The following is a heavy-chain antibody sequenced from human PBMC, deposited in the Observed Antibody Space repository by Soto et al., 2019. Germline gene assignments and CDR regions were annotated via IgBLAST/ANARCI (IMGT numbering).Heavy chain of an antibody. CDR3: VKVSGYCTGGSCFSYFDY. V-gene: IGHV3-64D*06. CDR2: ISGSGGNI. D-gene: IGHD2-15*01. Sequence: GGSLRLSCSGSGFTFSHHSLYWVRQPPGKGLQCVPSISGSGGNIYYAESVKGRFTISRDNSKNTLYLQMTSLSSEDSAVYYCVKVSGYCTGGSCFSYFDYWGQGTPVTVSS. J-gene: IGHJ4*02. CDR1: GFTFSHHS.